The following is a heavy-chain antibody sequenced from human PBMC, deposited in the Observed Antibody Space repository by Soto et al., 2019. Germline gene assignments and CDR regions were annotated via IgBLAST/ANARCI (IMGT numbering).Heavy chain of an antibody. Sequence: GESLKISCAASGFTFSSYGMHWVRQAPGKGLEWVAVIWYDGSNKYYADSVKGRFTISRDNSKNTLYLQMNSLRAEDTAVYYCARGRVTGGFTVTTYYYYMDVWGKGTTVTVSS. CDR3: ARGRVTGGFTVTTYYYYMDV. CDR1: GFTFSSYG. J-gene: IGHJ6*03. V-gene: IGHV3-33*01. CDR2: IWYDGSNK. D-gene: IGHD4-17*01.